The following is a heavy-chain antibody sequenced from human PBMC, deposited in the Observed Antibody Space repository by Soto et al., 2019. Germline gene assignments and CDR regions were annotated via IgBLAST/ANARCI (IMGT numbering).Heavy chain of an antibody. Sequence: SETLSLTCTVSGGSISSYYWSWIRQPPGKGLEWIGYIYYSGSTNYNPSLKSRVTISVDTSKNQFSLKLSSVTAADTAVYYCESGIAAAGPLFDYWGQGTLVTVSA. CDR1: GGSISSYY. V-gene: IGHV4-59*08. CDR2: IYYSGST. CDR3: ESGIAAAGPLFDY. D-gene: IGHD6-13*01. J-gene: IGHJ4*02.